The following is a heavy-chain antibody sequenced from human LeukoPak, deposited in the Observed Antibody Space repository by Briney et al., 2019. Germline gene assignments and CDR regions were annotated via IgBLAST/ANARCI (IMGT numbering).Heavy chain of an antibody. D-gene: IGHD3-9*01. J-gene: IGHJ6*04. V-gene: IGHV1-69*06. CDR3: ARGPDILTGYHYNYGMDV. Sequence: ASVKVSCKASGGTFSSYAISWVRQAPGQGLEWMGGIIPIFGTANYAQKFQGRVTITADKSTSTAYMELSSLRSEDTAVHYCARGPDILTGYHYNYGMDVWGKGTTVTVSS. CDR1: GGTFSSYA. CDR2: IIPIFGTA.